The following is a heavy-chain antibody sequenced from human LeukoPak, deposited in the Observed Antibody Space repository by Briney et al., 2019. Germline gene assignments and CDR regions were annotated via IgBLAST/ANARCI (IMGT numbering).Heavy chain of an antibody. CDR3: ARSIVVVPAAILGPPDY. J-gene: IGHJ4*02. CDR1: GGTFSSYA. Sequence: GASVKVSCKASGGTFSSYAISWVRQAPGQGLEWMGGIIPIFGTANYAQKFQGRVTITTDESTSTAYMELSSLRSEDTAVYYCARSIVVVPAAILGPPDYWGQGTLVTVSS. CDR2: IIPIFGTA. D-gene: IGHD2-2*02. V-gene: IGHV1-69*05.